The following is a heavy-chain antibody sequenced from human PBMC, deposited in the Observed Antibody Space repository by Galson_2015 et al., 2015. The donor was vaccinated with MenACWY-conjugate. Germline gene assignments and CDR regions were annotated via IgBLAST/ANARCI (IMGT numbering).Heavy chain of an antibody. J-gene: IGHJ4*02. Sequence: SLRLSCAASGFTFSSYAMSWVRQAPGKGLEWVSAISGSGGSTYYADSVKGRFTISRDNSKNTLYLQMNSLRAEDTAVYYCAKQSSSGYSYGTFDYWGQGTLVTVSS. CDR2: ISGSGGST. CDR3: AKQSSSGYSYGTFDY. V-gene: IGHV3-23*01. CDR1: GFTFSSYA. D-gene: IGHD5-18*01.